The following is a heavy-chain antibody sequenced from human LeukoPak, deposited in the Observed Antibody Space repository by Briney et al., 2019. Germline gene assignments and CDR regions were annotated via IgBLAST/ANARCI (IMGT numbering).Heavy chain of an antibody. Sequence: GGSLRLSYAASGFTFSSYDMHWVRQATGKGLEWVSAIGTAGDTYYPGSVKGRFTISRENAENSLYLQMNSLRAEDTAVYYCAALGLGIEGNDAFDIWGQGTMVTVSS. J-gene: IGHJ3*02. V-gene: IGHV3-13*01. CDR3: AALGLGIEGNDAFDI. CDR2: IGTAGDT. D-gene: IGHD7-27*01. CDR1: GFTFSSYD.